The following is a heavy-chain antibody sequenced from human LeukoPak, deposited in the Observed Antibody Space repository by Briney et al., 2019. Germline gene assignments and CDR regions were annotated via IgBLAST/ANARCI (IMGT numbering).Heavy chain of an antibody. Sequence: PGGSLRLSCAASGFTFSDYYMSWIRQAPGKGLEWVSYISSSGSTVNYADSVKGRFTISRDNAKNSLYLQMNSLRAEDTAVYYCAKAYSSSWYYGMDVWGQGTTVTVSS. CDR3: AKAYSSSWYYGMDV. V-gene: IGHV3-11*01. CDR2: ISSSGSTV. J-gene: IGHJ6*02. CDR1: GFTFSDYY. D-gene: IGHD6-13*01.